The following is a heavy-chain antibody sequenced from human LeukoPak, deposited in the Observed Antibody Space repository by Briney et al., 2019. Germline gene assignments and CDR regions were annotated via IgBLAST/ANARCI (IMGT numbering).Heavy chain of an antibody. CDR3: ARLTGGWPWYYFDY. Sequence: PSETLSLTCSVSGGSISSSSHYWAWIRQPPGKGLEWIGSIYYSGITYYNPSPKSRVTISVDTSKNQFSVSLTSVTAADTAVYYCARLTGGWPWYYFDYWGQGTLVTVSS. CDR2: IYYSGIT. V-gene: IGHV4-39*01. CDR1: GGSISSSSHY. J-gene: IGHJ4*02. D-gene: IGHD6-19*01.